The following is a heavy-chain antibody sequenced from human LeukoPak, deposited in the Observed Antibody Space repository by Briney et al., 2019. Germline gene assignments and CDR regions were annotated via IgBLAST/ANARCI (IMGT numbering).Heavy chain of an antibody. CDR2: ISSSGSTI. D-gene: IGHD3-9*01. V-gene: IGHV3-11*01. Sequence: GSLRLSCAASGFTFSDYYMSWIRQAPGKGLEWVSYISSSGSTIYYAASVKGRFTISRDSAKNSLYLQMNSLRAEDTAVYYCARRYFSPKVGMDVWGQGTTVTVSS. CDR3: ARRYFSPKVGMDV. CDR1: GFTFSDYY. J-gene: IGHJ6*02.